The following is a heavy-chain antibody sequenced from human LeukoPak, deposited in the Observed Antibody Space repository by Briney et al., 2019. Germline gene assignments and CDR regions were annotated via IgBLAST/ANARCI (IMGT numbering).Heavy chain of an antibody. J-gene: IGHJ6*02. CDR3: ATAPILRGEGGEHYKYGMDV. Sequence: SETLSLTCTVSGGSISSSSYYWGWIRQPPGKGLEWIGEIYHNGTPNYSPSLKSRVTISADTFKNHFSLKLTSVTAADTAVYYCATAPILRGEGGEHYKYGMDVWGQGTTVIVSS. CDR1: GGSISSSSYY. CDR2: IYHNGTP. D-gene: IGHD2-2*02. V-gene: IGHV4-39*07.